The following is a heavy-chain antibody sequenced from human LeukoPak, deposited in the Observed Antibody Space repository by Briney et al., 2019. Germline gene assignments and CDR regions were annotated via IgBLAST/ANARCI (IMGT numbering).Heavy chain of an antibody. CDR3: ARLSGSGTWDGNEVDY. J-gene: IGHJ4*02. V-gene: IGHV1-2*04. D-gene: IGHD3-10*01. CDR2: INPNSVDT. CDR1: GYTFTDYY. Sequence: ASVKVSCKASGYTFTDYYMHWVRQAPGQGLEWMGWINPNSVDTNYAQKFQGSVTMTRDTYISTAYMEMSRLGTDDTAVYYCARLSGSGTWDGNEVDYWGQGTLVTVSS.